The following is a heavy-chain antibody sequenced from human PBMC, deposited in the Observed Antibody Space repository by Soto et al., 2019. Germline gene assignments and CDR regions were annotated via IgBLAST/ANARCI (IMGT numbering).Heavy chain of an antibody. CDR3: ARDGIVAADSFDY. CDR2: INPIGGST. CDR1: GYTFTNYY. V-gene: IGHV1-46*01. J-gene: IGHJ4*02. Sequence: QVQLVQSGAEVKKPGASVKVSCEASGYTFTNYYIHWVRQAPGQGLEWMGIINPIGGSTSYAQKSQGRVTMTRDMSTSTVYMEMSSLRDEDTAVYYCARDGIVAADSFDYWGQGSLVTVSS. D-gene: IGHD6-13*01.